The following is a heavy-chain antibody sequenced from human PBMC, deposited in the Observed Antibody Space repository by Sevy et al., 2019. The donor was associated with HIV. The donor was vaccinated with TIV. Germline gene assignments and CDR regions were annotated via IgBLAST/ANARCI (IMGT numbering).Heavy chain of an antibody. J-gene: IGHJ4*02. Sequence: GGSLRLSCAASGFTFSDAWLSWVRRAPGKGLEWVGRVRSKGDGGTTDYAGPVKGRFTIARDDSKNVLYVQMNSLKIVDTGVYYCTTEGADWGQGTRVTVSS. CDR2: VRSKGDGGTT. CDR3: TTEGAD. CDR1: GFTFSDAW. V-gene: IGHV3-15*01.